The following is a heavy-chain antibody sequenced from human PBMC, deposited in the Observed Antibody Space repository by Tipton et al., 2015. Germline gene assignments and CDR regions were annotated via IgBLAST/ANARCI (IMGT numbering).Heavy chain of an antibody. CDR2: IYYSGST. Sequence: TLSLTCTVSGGSISSGGYYWSWIRQHPGKGLGWIGYIYYSGSTYYNPSLESRVTISVDTSKNQFSLKLSSVTAADTAVYYCARERRAMYYYDSSGYIDYWGQGTLVTVSS. CDR3: ARERRAMYYYDSSGYIDY. J-gene: IGHJ4*02. CDR1: GGSISSGGYY. V-gene: IGHV4-31*03. D-gene: IGHD3-22*01.